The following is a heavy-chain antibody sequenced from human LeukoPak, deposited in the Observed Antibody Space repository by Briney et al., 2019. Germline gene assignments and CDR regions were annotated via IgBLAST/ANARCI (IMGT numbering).Heavy chain of an antibody. CDR1: GFSVSINY. CDR2: ISGSGGST. D-gene: IGHD2-15*01. CDR3: AKGTARVVVAASDSWFDP. V-gene: IGHV3-23*01. J-gene: IGHJ5*02. Sequence: GGSLRLSCAASGFSVSINYMSWVRQAPGKGLEWVSGISGSGGSTYYADSVKGRFTISRDNSKNTLYLQMNGLRAEDTAVYCCAKGTARVVVAASDSWFDPWGQGTLVTVSS.